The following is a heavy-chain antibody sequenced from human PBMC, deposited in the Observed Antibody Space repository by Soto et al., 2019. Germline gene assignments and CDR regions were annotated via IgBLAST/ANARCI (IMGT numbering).Heavy chain of an antibody. Sequence: SETLSLTCTVSGGSVSSGSYYWSWIRQPPGKGLEWIGYIYYSGSTNYNPSLKSRVTISVDTSKNQFSLKLSSVTAADTAVYYCARGGSSWAPSFFDYWGQGTLVTVSS. V-gene: IGHV4-61*01. J-gene: IGHJ4*02. CDR2: IYYSGST. CDR3: ARGGSSWAPSFFDY. CDR1: GGSVSSGSYY. D-gene: IGHD6-13*01.